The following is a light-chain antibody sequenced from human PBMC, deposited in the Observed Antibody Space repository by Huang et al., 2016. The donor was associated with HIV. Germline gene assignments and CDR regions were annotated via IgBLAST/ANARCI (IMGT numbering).Light chain of an antibody. V-gene: IGKV1-39*01. Sequence: DIQMTQSPSSLSASVGDRVTITCRASQRISTYLNWYQQKPGKAPKLLIFAASTLQSGVPSTFSGSGSETDFTLTISSLQPEDFATYYCQQTYSTAITFGQGTRLEIK. J-gene: IGKJ5*01. CDR1: QRISTY. CDR2: AAS. CDR3: QQTYSTAIT.